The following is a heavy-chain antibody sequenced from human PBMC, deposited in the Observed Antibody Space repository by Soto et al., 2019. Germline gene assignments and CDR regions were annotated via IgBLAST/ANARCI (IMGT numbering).Heavy chain of an antibody. D-gene: IGHD3-16*01. V-gene: IGHV4-59*01. CDR1: GGSISSYY. J-gene: IGHJ6*03. Sequence: PSETLSLTCTVSGGSISSYYWSWIRQPPGKGLEWIGYIYYSGSTNYNPSLKSRVTISVDTSKNQFSLKLSSVTAADTAVYYCARVSKDYDYIWGSFGGYYYYYMDVWGKGTTVTVSS. CDR2: IYYSGST. CDR3: ARVSKDYDYIWGSFGGYYYYYMDV.